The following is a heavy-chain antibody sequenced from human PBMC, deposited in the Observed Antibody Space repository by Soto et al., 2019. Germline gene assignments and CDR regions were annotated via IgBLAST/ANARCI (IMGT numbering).Heavy chain of an antibody. J-gene: IGHJ4*02. CDR1: GFTFSSYE. D-gene: IGHD3-10*01. CDR3: AKAGLLWFGDLDGSY. Sequence: PGGSLRLSCAASGFTFSSYEMNWVRQAPGKGLEWVSYISSSGSTIYYADSVKGRFTISRDNSKNTLYLQMNSLRAEDTAVYYCAKAGLLWFGDLDGSYWGQGTLVTVSS. CDR2: ISSSGSTI. V-gene: IGHV3-48*03.